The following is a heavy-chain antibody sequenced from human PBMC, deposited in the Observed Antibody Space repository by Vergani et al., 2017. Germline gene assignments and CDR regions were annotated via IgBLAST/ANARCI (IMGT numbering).Heavy chain of an antibody. CDR2: IDDKGKS. D-gene: IGHD3-3*01. J-gene: IGHJ3*01. CDR3: VRRDFWVGPRTFDF. CDR1: GAAYNSYQ. V-gene: IGHV4-34*01. Sequence: QVQLHQWGAGLLKTSETLSLTCAVPGAAYNSYQWTWIRQSPGRGLEWIGEIDDKGKSICNPTLKSRVTISVDNSKRHFSLHVTSVTAADSAMYYCVRRDFWVGPRTFDFWGAGTPVTVSS.